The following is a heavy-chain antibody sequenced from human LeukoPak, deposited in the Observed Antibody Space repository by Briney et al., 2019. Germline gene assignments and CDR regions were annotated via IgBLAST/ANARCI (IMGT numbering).Heavy chain of an antibody. CDR3: ASQMGGCSSTSCYARIFDY. D-gene: IGHD2-2*01. V-gene: IGHV4-39*01. Sequence: PSETLSPTCTVSGGSISSSSYYWGWIRQPPGKGLEWIGSIYYSGSTYYNPSLKSRVTISVDTSKNQFSLKLSSVTAADTAVYYCASQMGGCSSTSCYARIFDYWGQGTLVTVSS. J-gene: IGHJ4*02. CDR2: IYYSGST. CDR1: GGSISSSSYY.